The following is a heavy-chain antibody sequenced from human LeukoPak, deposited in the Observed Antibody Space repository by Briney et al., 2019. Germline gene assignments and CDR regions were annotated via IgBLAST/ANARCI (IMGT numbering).Heavy chain of an antibody. Sequence: SETLSLTCTVSGGSISSYYWSWIRQPPGKGLEWIGYIYYSGSTNYNPSLKSRVTISVDTSKNQFSLKLSSVTAADTAVYYCARVIAAAGTSPFDPWGQGTLVTVSS. D-gene: IGHD6-13*01. J-gene: IGHJ5*02. CDR3: ARVIAAAGTSPFDP. CDR1: GGSISSYY. CDR2: IYYSGST. V-gene: IGHV4-59*01.